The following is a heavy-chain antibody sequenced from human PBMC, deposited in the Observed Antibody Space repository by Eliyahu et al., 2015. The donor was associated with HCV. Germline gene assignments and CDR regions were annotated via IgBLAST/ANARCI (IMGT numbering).Heavy chain of an antibody. V-gene: IGHV4-34*01. CDR1: GGSFSGYY. J-gene: IGHJ6*02. Sequence: QVQLQQWGAGLLKPSETLSLTCAVYGGSFSGYYWSWXRQPPGKGLEWIGEINHSGSTNYNPCLKSRVTISVDTSKNQFSLKLSSVTAADTAVYYCARAAGYYYGSGSYRGNGRHYYYGMDVWGQGTTVTVSS. D-gene: IGHD3-10*01. CDR3: ARAAGYYYGSGSYRGNGRHYYYGMDV. CDR2: INHSGST.